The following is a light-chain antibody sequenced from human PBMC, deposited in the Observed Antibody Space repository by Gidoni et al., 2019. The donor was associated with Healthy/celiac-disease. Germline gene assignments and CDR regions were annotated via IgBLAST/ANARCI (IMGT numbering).Light chain of an antibody. CDR2: DVS. J-gene: IGLJ1*01. CDR3: SSYTSSSTYV. CDR1: SSDVGGYNY. V-gene: IGLV2-14*01. Sequence: QSALPQPASVSGSPGQSITISCTGTSSDVGGYNYVSWSQQHPGKAPKLMIYDVSNRPSGVSNRFSGSKSGNTASLTISGLQAEDEADYYCSSYTSSSTYVFGTGTKVTVL.